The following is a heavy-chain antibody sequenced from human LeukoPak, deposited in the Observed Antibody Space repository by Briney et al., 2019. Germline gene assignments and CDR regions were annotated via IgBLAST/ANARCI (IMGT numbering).Heavy chain of an antibody. CDR3: ARGGALRGTPYDY. D-gene: IGHD1-1*01. J-gene: IGHJ4*02. CDR2: INPSGGST. V-gene: IGHV1-46*01. CDR1: GSTFTSYY. Sequence: GASVTVSCKASGSTFTSYYMHWVRQAPGPGLEWMGIINPSGGSTSYAQKFQGRVTMTRDTSTSTVYMELSSLRSEDTAVYYCARGGALRGTPYDYWGQGTLVTVSS.